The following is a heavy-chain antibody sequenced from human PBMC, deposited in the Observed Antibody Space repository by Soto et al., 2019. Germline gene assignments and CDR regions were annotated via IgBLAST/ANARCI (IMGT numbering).Heavy chain of an antibody. CDR2: IYYSGIT. Sequence: SETLSLTCTVSGGSISSSGYYWGWIRQPPGKGLEWIGSIYYSGITYYNPSLKSRVTVSVDTSKNQFSLKLSSVTAADTAVYYCARWLLGYCSAGSCSGNWFDPWGQGTRVTVSS. J-gene: IGHJ5*02. CDR3: ARWLLGYCSAGSCSGNWFDP. D-gene: IGHD2-15*01. V-gene: IGHV4-39*01. CDR1: GGSISSSGYY.